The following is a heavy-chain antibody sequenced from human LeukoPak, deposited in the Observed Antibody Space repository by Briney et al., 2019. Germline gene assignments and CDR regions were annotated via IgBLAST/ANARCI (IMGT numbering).Heavy chain of an antibody. CDR2: IFHDGSNK. J-gene: IGHJ4*02. V-gene: IGHV3-33*01. CDR1: GFTFSNYG. D-gene: IGHD6-25*01. Sequence: PGGSLRLSCAASGFTFSNYGMHWVRQAPDKGLEWVAVIFHDGSNKFYANSVKGRFIISRDNSKNTLYLQMNSLRVGDSAVYYCARDSLSGGNPEGSTGWGQGTLVTVSS. CDR3: ARDSLSGGNPEGSTG.